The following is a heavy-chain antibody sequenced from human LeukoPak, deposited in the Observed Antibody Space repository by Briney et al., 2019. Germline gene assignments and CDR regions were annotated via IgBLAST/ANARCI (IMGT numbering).Heavy chain of an antibody. J-gene: IGHJ3*02. V-gene: IGHV1-2*02. CDR3: ARDILTGPVGRYAFDI. CDR1: GYTFTGYY. D-gene: IGHD3-9*01. CDR2: INPNSGGT. Sequence: GASVKVSCKASGYTFTGYYMHWVRQAPGQGLEWMGWINPNSGGTNYAQKFQGRVTMTRDTSISTAYMELSRLRSDDTAVYYCARDILTGPVGRYAFDIWGQGTMVTVSS.